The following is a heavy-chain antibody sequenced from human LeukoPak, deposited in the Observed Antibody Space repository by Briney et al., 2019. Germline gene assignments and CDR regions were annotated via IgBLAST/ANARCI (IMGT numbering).Heavy chain of an antibody. D-gene: IGHD2-15*01. J-gene: IGHJ5*02. CDR3: ARRYCSGGICWFDP. Sequence: ASVKVSCKASGYTFTGYYMHWVRQAPGQGLEWMGWISAYNGDTNYAQKLQGRVTMTTDTSTGTAYMELRSLRSDDTAIYYCARRYCSGGICWFDPWGQGTLVTVSS. CDR1: GYTFTGYY. CDR2: ISAYNGDT. V-gene: IGHV1-18*04.